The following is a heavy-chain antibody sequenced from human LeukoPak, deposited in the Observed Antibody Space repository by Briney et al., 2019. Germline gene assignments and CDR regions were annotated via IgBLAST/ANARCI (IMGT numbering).Heavy chain of an antibody. CDR2: IIPIFGTA. CDR1: GGTFSSYA. CDR3: ARSPSYNWNDGGDY. Sequence: SVKVSCKASGGTFSSYAISWVRQAPGQGLEWMGGIIPIFGTANYAQKLQGRVTMTTDTSTSTAYMEPRSLRSDDTAVYYCARSPSYNWNDGGDYWGQGTLVTVSS. D-gene: IGHD1-1*01. V-gene: IGHV1-69*05. J-gene: IGHJ4*02.